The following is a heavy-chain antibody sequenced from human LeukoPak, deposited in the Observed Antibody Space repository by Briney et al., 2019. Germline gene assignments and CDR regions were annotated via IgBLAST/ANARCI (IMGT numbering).Heavy chain of an antibody. CDR2: VYHSGST. Sequence: SETLSPTCGVSGYSIRTGYYWGWVRQPPGKDLEWIGSVYHSGSTYYNPSLKSRVNILVDTSKNQFSLSLTSVTAADTAVYYCARSYFSVGAFDIWGQGTVVTVSS. CDR3: ARSYFSVGAFDI. V-gene: IGHV4-38-2*01. CDR1: GYSIRTGYY. D-gene: IGHD2/OR15-2a*01. J-gene: IGHJ3*02.